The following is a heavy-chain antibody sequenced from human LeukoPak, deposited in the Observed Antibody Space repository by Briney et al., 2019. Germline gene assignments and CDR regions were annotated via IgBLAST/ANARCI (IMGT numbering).Heavy chain of an antibody. CDR2: INPGDSES. Sequence: GEALKISCQVSGYMFSSYCIGWVRQMAGKGLEWRGIINPGDSESRYSPSFQGQFTMSLDQSITTAYLEWSRLKASDTAIYYCERGGCGIVVGPLGEFDSWGEGTLVSVSS. D-gene: IGHD2-2*01. V-gene: IGHV5-51*01. CDR3: ERGGCGIVVGPLGEFDS. CDR1: GYMFSSYC. J-gene: IGHJ4*02.